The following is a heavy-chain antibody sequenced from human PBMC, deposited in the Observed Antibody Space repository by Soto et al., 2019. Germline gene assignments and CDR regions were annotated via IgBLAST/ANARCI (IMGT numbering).Heavy chain of an antibody. CDR2: ISGSSGNA. CDR3: AREMAGLGGEYDY. Sequence: QVQLVQSGAEVKNPGASVKVSCKTSGYTFTKYGVGWVRQAPGQGLEWMGWISGSSGNANYAEKVQGRITLTPDTSTSTAYIELRRLRSDDTAVYYCAREMAGLGGEYDYWGQGTLVTVSS. CDR1: GYTFTKYG. J-gene: IGHJ4*02. V-gene: IGHV1-18*01. D-gene: IGHD3-16*01.